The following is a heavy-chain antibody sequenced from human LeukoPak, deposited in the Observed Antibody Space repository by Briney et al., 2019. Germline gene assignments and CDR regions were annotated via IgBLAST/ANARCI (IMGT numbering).Heavy chain of an antibody. CDR3: ARGTRDTEEDGWQQLVYYYYYYMDV. D-gene: IGHD6-13*01. CDR1: GYTFTGYY. V-gene: IGHV1-2*02. J-gene: IGHJ6*03. Sequence: ASVKVSCKASGYTFTGYYMHWVRQAPGQGLEWMGWINPNSGGTNYAQKFQGRVTMTRDTSISTAYMELSRLRSDDTAVYYCARGTRDTEEDGWQQLVYYYYYYMDVWGKGTTVTVSS. CDR2: INPNSGGT.